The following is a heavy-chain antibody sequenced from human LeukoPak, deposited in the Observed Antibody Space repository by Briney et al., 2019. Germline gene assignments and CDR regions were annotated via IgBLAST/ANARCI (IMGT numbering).Heavy chain of an antibody. CDR3: ARVLRKGVSYFDY. CDR2: INHSGST. Sequence: SETLSLTCAVYGGSFSGYYWSWIRQPPGKGLEWIGEINHSGSTNYNPSLKSRVTISVDTSKNQFSLKLSSVTAADTAVYYCARVLRKGVSYFDYWGQGTLATVSS. CDR1: GGSFSGYY. D-gene: IGHD3-10*01. V-gene: IGHV4-34*01. J-gene: IGHJ4*02.